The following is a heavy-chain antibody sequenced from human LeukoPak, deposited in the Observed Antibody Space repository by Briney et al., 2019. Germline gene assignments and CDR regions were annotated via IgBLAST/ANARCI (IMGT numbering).Heavy chain of an antibody. D-gene: IGHD3-10*01. Sequence: GESLKISCKGSGYSFTSYWIGWVRQMPGKGLEWMGIIDPGDSDTTYRPSFQGQVTISADKSISTAYLQWSSLKASDTAMYYCARQWGRGSDAFDIWGQGTMVTVSS. CDR3: ARQWGRGSDAFDI. J-gene: IGHJ3*02. CDR1: GYSFTSYW. V-gene: IGHV5-51*01. CDR2: IDPGDSDT.